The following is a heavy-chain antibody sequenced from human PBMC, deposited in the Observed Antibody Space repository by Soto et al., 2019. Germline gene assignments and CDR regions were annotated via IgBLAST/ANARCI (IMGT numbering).Heavy chain of an antibody. Sequence: QVQLVQSGAEVKKPGASVKVSCKASGYTFTGYYMHWVRQAPGQGLEWMGWINPNSGGTNYAQKFQGRVTMTRDTSISSAYMELSRLRSDDTAVYYCALEGPPGHDYSNYGAFDYWGQGTLVTVSS. J-gene: IGHJ4*02. V-gene: IGHV1-2*02. CDR2: INPNSGGT. D-gene: IGHD4-4*01. CDR3: ALEGPPGHDYSNYGAFDY. CDR1: GYTFTGYY.